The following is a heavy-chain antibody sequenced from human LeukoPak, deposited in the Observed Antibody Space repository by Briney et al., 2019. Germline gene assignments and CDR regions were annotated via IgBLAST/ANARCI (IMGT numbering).Heavy chain of an antibody. D-gene: IGHD6-19*01. Sequence: SETLSLTCAVYGGSFSGYYWSWIRQPPGKGLEWIGEINHSGSTNYNPSLKSRVTISVDTSKNQFSLKLSSVTAADTAVYYCARQTGYSSGWYVPHYFDYWGQGTLVTVSS. V-gene: IGHV4-34*01. CDR1: GGSFSGYY. CDR3: ARQTGYSSGWYVPHYFDY. CDR2: INHSGST. J-gene: IGHJ4*02.